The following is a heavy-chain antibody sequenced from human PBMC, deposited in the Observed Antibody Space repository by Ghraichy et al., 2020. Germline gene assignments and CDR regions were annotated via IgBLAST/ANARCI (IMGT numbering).Heavy chain of an antibody. CDR1: GFTFSSYA. J-gene: IGHJ6*02. CDR3: AKDESEGIGYYYGMDV. D-gene: IGHD2-15*01. Sequence: LSLTCAASGFTFSSYAMSWVRQAPGKGLEWVSAISGSGGSTYYADSVKGRFTISRDNSKNTLYLQMNSLRAEDTAVYYCAKDESEGIGYYYGMDVWGQGTTVTVSS. CDR2: ISGSGGST. V-gene: IGHV3-23*01.